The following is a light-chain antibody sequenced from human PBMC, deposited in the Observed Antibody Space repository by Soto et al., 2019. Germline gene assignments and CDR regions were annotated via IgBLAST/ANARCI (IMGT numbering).Light chain of an antibody. V-gene: IGLV1-40*01. Sequence: QSVLTQPPSVSGAPGQRVTISCTGSSSNIGAGYDVHWYQQLPGTAPKLLIYGNSNGPSGVPDRFSGSKSGTSASLAITGIQGEDEADYYCQSYDSSLSGSVFGGGTKLTVL. CDR3: QSYDSSLSGSV. CDR2: GNS. J-gene: IGLJ2*01. CDR1: SSNIGAGYD.